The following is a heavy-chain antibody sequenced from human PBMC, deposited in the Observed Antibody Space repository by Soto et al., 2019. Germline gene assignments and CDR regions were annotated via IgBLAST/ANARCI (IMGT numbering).Heavy chain of an antibody. CDR1: GGSISSGDYY. Sequence: SETLSLTCTVSGGSISSGDYYWSWIRQPPGKGLEWIGYIYYSGSTYYNPSLKSRVTISVDTSKNQFSLKLSSVTAADTAVYYCARAEGVYCGGDCYSGPYWYFDLWGRGTLVTVSS. CDR3: ARAEGVYCGGDCYSGPYWYFDL. J-gene: IGHJ2*01. D-gene: IGHD2-21*02. V-gene: IGHV4-30-4*01. CDR2: IYYSGST.